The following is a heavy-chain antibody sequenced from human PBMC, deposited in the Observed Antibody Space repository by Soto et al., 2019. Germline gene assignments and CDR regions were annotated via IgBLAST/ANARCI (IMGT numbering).Heavy chain of an antibody. CDR3: ATRKLGYCSSTSCYPSNKWFDP. J-gene: IGHJ5*02. D-gene: IGHD2-2*01. V-gene: IGHV4-34*01. CDR2: INHSGST. CDR1: GGSFSGYY. Sequence: SETLSLTCAVYGGSFSGYYWSWIRQPPGKGLEWIGEINHSGSTNYNPSLKSRVTISVDTSKNQFSLKLSSVTAADTAVYYCATRKLGYCSSTSCYPSNKWFDPWGQGTLVTVSS.